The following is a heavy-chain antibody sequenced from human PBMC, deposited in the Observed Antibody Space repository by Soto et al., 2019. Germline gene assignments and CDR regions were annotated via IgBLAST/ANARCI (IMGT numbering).Heavy chain of an antibody. D-gene: IGHD5-12*01. Sequence: ASVKVSCKASGYTFTDYGITWVRQAPGQGLEWMGWISAYTGNTNYAQKVQGRVTMSTDTSTSTAYMELSSLRSEDTAVYYCARDGGEMATRLPFDYWGQGTLVTVSS. J-gene: IGHJ4*02. CDR1: GYTFTDYG. CDR2: ISAYTGNT. V-gene: IGHV1-18*01. CDR3: ARDGGEMATRLPFDY.